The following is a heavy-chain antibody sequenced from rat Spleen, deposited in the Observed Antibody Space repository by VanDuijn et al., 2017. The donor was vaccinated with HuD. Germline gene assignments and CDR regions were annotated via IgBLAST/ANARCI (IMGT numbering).Heavy chain of an antibody. Sequence: QVQLKESGPGLVQPSETLSLTCTVSGFSLTTYNVHWVRQPPGKGLEWMGVMWSGGSADYNSALKSRLSISRDTSKNQVFLKMNSLQSEDTTTYYCARGAYGGYSEWFDYWGQGTAVTVSS. CDR3: ARGAYGGYSEWFDY. J-gene: IGHJ3*01. V-gene: IGHV2-45*01. CDR1: GFSLTTYN. CDR2: MWSGGSA. D-gene: IGHD1-11*01.